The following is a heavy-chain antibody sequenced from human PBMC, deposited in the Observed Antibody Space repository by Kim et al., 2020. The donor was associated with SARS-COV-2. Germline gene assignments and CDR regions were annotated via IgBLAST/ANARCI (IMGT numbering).Heavy chain of an antibody. CDR3: TKRTSGAWPFDY. V-gene: IGHV3-64*04. CDR2: ISSNGGST. CDR1: GFTFSSYA. Sequence: GGSLRLSCSASGFTFSSYAMHWVRQAPGKGLEYVSAISSNGGSTYYADSVKGRFTISRDNSRDTLFLHMNSLRAEDTAVYYCTKRTSGAWPFDYWGQGTLVTVSS. D-gene: IGHD2-2*01. J-gene: IGHJ4*02.